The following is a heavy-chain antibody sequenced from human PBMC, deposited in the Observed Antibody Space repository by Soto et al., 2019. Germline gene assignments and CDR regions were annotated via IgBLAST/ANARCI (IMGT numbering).Heavy chain of an antibody. CDR3: ARDSSSWYSYYYGMDV. CDR2: INSDGSST. CDR1: GFTFSSYG. V-gene: IGHV3-74*01. Sequence: GGSLRLSCAASGFTFSSYGMHWVRQAPGKGLVWVSRINSDGSSTSYADSVKGRFTISRDNAKNTLYLQMNSLRAEDTAVYYCARDSSSWYSYYYGMDVWGQGTTVTVSS. J-gene: IGHJ6*01. D-gene: IGHD6-13*01.